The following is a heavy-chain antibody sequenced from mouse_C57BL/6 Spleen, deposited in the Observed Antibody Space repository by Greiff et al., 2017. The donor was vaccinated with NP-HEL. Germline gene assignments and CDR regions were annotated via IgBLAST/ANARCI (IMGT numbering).Heavy chain of an antibody. J-gene: IGHJ4*01. CDR2: IRLKSDNYAT. CDR3: TGYAMDY. Sequence: EVKLMESGGGLVQPGGSMKLSCVASGFTFSNYWMNWVRQSPEKGLEWVAQIRLKSDNYATHYAESVKGRFTISSDDSKSSVYLQMNNVRAEDTGIYYCTGYAMDYWGQGTSVTVSS. V-gene: IGHV6-3*01. CDR1: GFTFSNYW.